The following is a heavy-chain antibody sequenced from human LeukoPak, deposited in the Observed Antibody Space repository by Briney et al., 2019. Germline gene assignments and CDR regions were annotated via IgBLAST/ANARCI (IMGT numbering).Heavy chain of an antibody. CDR2: IFYRGGT. J-gene: IGHJ3*02. CDR3: AKGRRYNSSPDAFDI. D-gene: IGHD6-19*01. V-gene: IGHV4-39*07. CDR1: SGSINTSNYY. Sequence: SETLSLTCTVSSGSINTSNYYWGWIRQPPGKGLEWIGNIFYRGGTYYSPSLKSRVTISLDTSRNQFSLNLNSVTAADTAVYYCAKGRRYNSSPDAFDIWGQGTLVTVSS.